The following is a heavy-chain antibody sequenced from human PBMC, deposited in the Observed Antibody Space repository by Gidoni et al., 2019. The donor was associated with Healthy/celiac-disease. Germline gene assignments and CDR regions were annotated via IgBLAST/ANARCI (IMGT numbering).Heavy chain of an antibody. J-gene: IGHJ4*02. CDR3: ARMGDDYGDPIDY. CDR1: GFSLSNARMG. Sequence: QVTLKESGPVLGKPTETLTLTCTVPGFSLSNARMGVSWIRQPPGKALEWLAHIFSNNEKSYSTSLKSRLTISKDTSKSQVVLTMTNMDPVDTATYYCARMGDDYGDPIDYWGQGTLVTVSS. V-gene: IGHV2-26*01. D-gene: IGHD4-17*01. CDR2: IFSNNEK.